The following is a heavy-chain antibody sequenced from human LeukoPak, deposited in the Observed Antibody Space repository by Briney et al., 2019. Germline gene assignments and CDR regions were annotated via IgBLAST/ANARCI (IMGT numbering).Heavy chain of an antibody. CDR2: ISGTTGRT. CDR3: ARVACGTECYLRPDG. J-gene: IGHJ6*02. CDR1: GFTFTSHA. Sequence: GGSLRLSCATSGFTFTSHAMTWVRQAPGKGLEWVSGISGTTGRTFYGDSVKGRFTVSRDNSRDTLYLQMNSLRAEDAAVYFCARVACGTECYLRPDGWGQGTTGTVSS. D-gene: IGHD2/OR15-2a*01. V-gene: IGHV3-23*01.